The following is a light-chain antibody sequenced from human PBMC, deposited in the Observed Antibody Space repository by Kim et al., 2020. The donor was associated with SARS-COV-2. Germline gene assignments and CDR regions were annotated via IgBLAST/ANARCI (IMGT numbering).Light chain of an antibody. CDR3: NSRDSSGNHVV. J-gene: IGLJ2*01. CDR2: GKN. Sequence: WGQTVRITCQGDSRRSYYASWYQQKPGQAPVLVIYGKNNRPSGIPDRFSGSSSGNTASLTITGAQAEDEADYYCNSRDSSGNHVVFGGGTKLTVL. CDR1: SRRSYY. V-gene: IGLV3-19*01.